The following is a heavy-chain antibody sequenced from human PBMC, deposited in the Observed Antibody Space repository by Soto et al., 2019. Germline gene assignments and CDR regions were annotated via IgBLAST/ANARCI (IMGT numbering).Heavy chain of an antibody. CDR2: ISYDGSNK. CDR1: VFTFSIYG. V-gene: IGHV3-30*18. D-gene: IGHD3-9*01. J-gene: IGHJ5*02. CDR3: AEEQLRYFDWLVYGWFDP. Sequence: PWGSLRISCASSVFTFSIYGMHWVRQAPGKGLEWVAVISYDGSNKYYADSVKGRFTISRDNSKNTLYLQMNSLRAEDTAVYYCAEEQLRYFDWLVYGWFDPWGQGTMVTVSS.